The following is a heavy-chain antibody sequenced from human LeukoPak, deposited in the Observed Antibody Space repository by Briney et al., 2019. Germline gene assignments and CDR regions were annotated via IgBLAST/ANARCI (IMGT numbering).Heavy chain of an antibody. CDR1: GYTFTGYY. CDR3: ARDGELGIKGNWFDP. D-gene: IGHD7-27*01. J-gene: IGHJ5*02. V-gene: IGHV1-2*02. Sequence: ASVKASCKASGYTFTGYYMHWVRQAPGQGLEWMGWINPNSGGTNYAQKFQGRVTMTRDTSISTAYMELSRLRSDDTAVYYCARDGELGIKGNWFDPWGQGTLVTVSS. CDR2: INPNSGGT.